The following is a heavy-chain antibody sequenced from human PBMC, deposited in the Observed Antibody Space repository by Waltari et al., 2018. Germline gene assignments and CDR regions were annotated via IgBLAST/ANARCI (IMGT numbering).Heavy chain of an antibody. Sequence: EVQLLESGGGLVQPGGSLRLSCAASGFTFSNYPVSWVRQAPGKWLEWVSAFGGSCGTTYFADSVKGRFTISRDNSKDTLYLQMNSLRAEDTAVYYCAKLPTATSFLDYWGQGTLVTVSS. CDR3: AKLPTATSFLDY. V-gene: IGHV3-23*01. CDR1: GFTFSNYP. CDR2: FGGSCGTT. D-gene: IGHD1-1*01. J-gene: IGHJ4*02.